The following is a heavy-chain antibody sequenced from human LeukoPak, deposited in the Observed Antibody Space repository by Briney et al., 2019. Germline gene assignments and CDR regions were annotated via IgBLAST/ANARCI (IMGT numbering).Heavy chain of an antibody. CDR3: ARDKSRAAAASIFDY. D-gene: IGHD6-13*01. J-gene: IGHJ4*02. CDR2: ISSSGSTI. Sequence: GGSLRLSCAASGFTFSDYYMSWMRQAPGKGLEGVSYISSSGSTIYYADSVKGRFTISRDNAKNSLYLQMNSLRAEDTAVYYCARDKSRAAAASIFDYWGQGTLVTVSS. CDR1: GFTFSDYY. V-gene: IGHV3-11*01.